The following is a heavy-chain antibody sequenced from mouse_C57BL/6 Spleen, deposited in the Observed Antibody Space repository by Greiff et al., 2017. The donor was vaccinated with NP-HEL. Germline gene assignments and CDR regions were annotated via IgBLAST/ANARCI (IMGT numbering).Heavy chain of an antibody. CDR2: FHPYNDDT. J-gene: IGHJ2*01. CDR3: ARSYYGYDEAHYFDY. Sequence: VQLQQSWAELVKPGASVKMSCKASGYTFTTYPIEWMKQNHGKSLEWIGNFHPYNDDTKYNEKFKGKATLTVEKSSSTVYLELSRLTSDDSAVYYCARSYYGYDEAHYFDYWGQGTTLTVSS. CDR1: GYTFTTYP. D-gene: IGHD2-9*01. V-gene: IGHV1-47*01.